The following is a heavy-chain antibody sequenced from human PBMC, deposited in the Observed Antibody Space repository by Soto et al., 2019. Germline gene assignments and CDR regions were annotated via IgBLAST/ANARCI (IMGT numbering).Heavy chain of an antibody. V-gene: IGHV4-59*08. Sequence: SETLSLTCTVSGGTISSSYWSWIRQPPGKGLEWIGYIYYSGSTNYNPSLKSRVTISVDTSKNQFSLKLSSVTAADTAVYYCASLTDDAFDIWGQGTMVTVSS. J-gene: IGHJ3*02. CDR1: GGTISSSY. CDR3: ASLTDDAFDI. CDR2: IYYSGST. D-gene: IGHD3-9*01.